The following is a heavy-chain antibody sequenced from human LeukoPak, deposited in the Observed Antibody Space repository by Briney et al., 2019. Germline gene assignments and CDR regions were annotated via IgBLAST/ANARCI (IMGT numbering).Heavy chain of an antibody. CDR1: GGSISSFY. V-gene: IGHV4-4*09. CDR3: AVGAASGGLRPFDI. CDR2: FYTSGST. D-gene: IGHD6-13*01. Sequence: PSETLSLICTVSGGSISSFYWSWIRQSPGKGLEWIAYFYTSGSTNYNPSLKSRVTISADTSKNQFSLQLSSVTAADTAVYYCAVGAASGGLRPFDIWGQGTMVTVSS. J-gene: IGHJ3*02.